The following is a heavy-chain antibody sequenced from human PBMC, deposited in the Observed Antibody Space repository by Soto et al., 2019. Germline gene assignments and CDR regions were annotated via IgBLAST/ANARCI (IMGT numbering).Heavy chain of an antibody. CDR2: INAGNGNT. J-gene: IGHJ4*02. CDR1: GYTFTSYG. Sequence: RASVKVSCKASGYTFTSYGISWVRQAPGQGLEWMGWINAGNGNTKYSQKFQGRVTITRDTSASTAYMELSSLRSEDTAVYYCARADYYYLDYWGQGTLVTVSS. D-gene: IGHD3-10*01. CDR3: ARADYYYLDY. V-gene: IGHV1-3*01.